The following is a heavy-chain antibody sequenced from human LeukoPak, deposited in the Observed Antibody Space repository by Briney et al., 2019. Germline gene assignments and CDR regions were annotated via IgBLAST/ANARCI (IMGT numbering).Heavy chain of an antibody. CDR3: ARPLYYYYYMDV. CDR2: IKQDGSDK. Sequence: PGGSLRLSYAASEFSFSSYWMDWVRQAPGKGLEWVAIIKQDGSDKRYGDSVKDRFTISRDNAKNSLYLQMSSLRAEDTAVYYCARPLYYYYYMDVWGKGTTVTVSS. V-gene: IGHV3-7*01. J-gene: IGHJ6*03. CDR1: EFSFSSYW.